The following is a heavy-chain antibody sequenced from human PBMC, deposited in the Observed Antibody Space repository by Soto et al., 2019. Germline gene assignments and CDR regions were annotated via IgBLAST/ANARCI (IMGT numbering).Heavy chain of an antibody. CDR3: ARPPTTVTTNYLDY. V-gene: IGHV3-21*01. CDR1: GFTFSSYS. CDR2: ISSSSSYI. Sequence: GGSLRLSCAASGFTFSSYSMNWVRQAPGKWLEWVSSISSSSSYIYYADSVKGRFTISRDNAKNSLYLQMNSLRAEDTAVYYCARPPTTVTTNYLDYWGPGXLVTVYS. J-gene: IGHJ4*02. D-gene: IGHD4-17*01.